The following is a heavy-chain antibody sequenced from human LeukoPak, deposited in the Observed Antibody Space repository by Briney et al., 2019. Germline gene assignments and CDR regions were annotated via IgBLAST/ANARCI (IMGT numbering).Heavy chain of an antibody. J-gene: IGHJ4*02. Sequence: GGSLRLSCAASGFTFSSYGMHWVRQAPGKGLEWVAVIWYDGSNKYYAYSVKGRFTISRDNSKNTPYPQMNSLRAEDTAVYYCAREVRGYSGYDTDFDYWGQGTLVTVSS. CDR3: AREVRGYSGYDTDFDY. V-gene: IGHV3-33*01. CDR1: GFTFSSYG. CDR2: IWYDGSNK. D-gene: IGHD5-12*01.